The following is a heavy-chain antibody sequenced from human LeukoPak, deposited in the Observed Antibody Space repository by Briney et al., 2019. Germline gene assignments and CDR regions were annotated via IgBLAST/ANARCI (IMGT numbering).Heavy chain of an antibody. J-gene: IGHJ3*02. CDR2: ISGSGGST. D-gene: IGHD5-18*01. V-gene: IGHV3-23*01. CDR1: GFTFSSYA. Sequence: GGSLRLSCAASGFTFSSYAMSWVRQAPGKGLEWVSAISGSGGSTYYADSVKGRFTISRDNSKNTLYLQMNSLRAEDTAVYYCARDRVYCYGLVSHAFDIWGQGTMVTVSS. CDR3: ARDRVYCYGLVSHAFDI.